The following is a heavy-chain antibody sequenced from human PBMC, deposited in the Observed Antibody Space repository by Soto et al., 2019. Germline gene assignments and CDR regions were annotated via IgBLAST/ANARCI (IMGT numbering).Heavy chain of an antibody. CDR1: GGTFSNYA. J-gene: IGHJ6*02. CDR3: ARGLRDPDTYGMDV. Sequence: QVQLVQSGAEVKKPGSSVKVSCKASGGTFSNYAITWVRQAPGQGLEWMGGIIPIFGTANYEQKFQGRVTITADDSTSTAYIDLSSLRSEDTAVYYCARGLRDPDTYGMDVWGQGTTVTVSS. CDR2: IIPIFGTA. D-gene: IGHD6-19*01. V-gene: IGHV1-69*12.